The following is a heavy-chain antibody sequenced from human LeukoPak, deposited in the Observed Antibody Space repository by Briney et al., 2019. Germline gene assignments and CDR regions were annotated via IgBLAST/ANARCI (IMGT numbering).Heavy chain of an antibody. CDR1: GFTFSRYA. J-gene: IGHJ5*02. V-gene: IGHV3-30-3*01. D-gene: IGHD3-10*01. CDR3: ARGAVTMVRGARSRFDP. CDR2: ISDDGTNE. Sequence: GGSLRLSCAASGFTFSRYAMHWVRQAPGKGLECVAVISDDGTNEYYADSVKGRFTISRDNSKNTLYLQMNSLRAEDTAVYYCARGAVTMVRGARSRFDPWGQGTLVTVSS.